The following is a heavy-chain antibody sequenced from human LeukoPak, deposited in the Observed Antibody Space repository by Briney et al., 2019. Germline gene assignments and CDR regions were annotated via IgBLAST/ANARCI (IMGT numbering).Heavy chain of an antibody. CDR1: GFTFSSYW. Sequence: GGSLRLSCAASGFTFSSYWMSWVRQAPGKGLEWVANIKKDGSEKFYVDSVKGRFTISRDNAKNSLYLQMNSLRVEDTAVYYCLRGDRRDYWGQETLVTVSS. CDR2: IKKDGSEK. V-gene: IGHV3-7*01. J-gene: IGHJ4*02. CDR3: LRGDRRDY.